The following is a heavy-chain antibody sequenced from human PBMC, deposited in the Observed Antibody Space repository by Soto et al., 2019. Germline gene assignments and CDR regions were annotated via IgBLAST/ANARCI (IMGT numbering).Heavy chain of an antibody. D-gene: IGHD3-16*01. J-gene: IGHJ5*01. Sequence: EVQLLESGGGLVQPGGSLRLSCAASGFTFSSYAMSWVRQAPGRGLEWVSTISGSGGSTSYADSVKGRFTISRDNSKNTVYLQVNSLRAEDTAAYYCARAGEGLGSPNPSNWFDSWGQGTLVTVSS. CDR2: ISGSGGST. V-gene: IGHV3-23*01. CDR1: GFTFSSYA. CDR3: ARAGEGLGSPNPSNWFDS.